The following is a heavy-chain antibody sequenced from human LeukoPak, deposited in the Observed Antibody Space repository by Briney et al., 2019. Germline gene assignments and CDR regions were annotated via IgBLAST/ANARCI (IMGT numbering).Heavy chain of an antibody. CDR3: ARDMGHMVRGVIGDAFDI. CDR2: ISSSSSTI. D-gene: IGHD3-10*01. J-gene: IGHJ3*02. Sequence: PGGSLRLSCAASGFTFSDYYMSWIRQAPGKGLEWVSYISSSSSTIYYADSVKGRFTISRDNAKNSLYLQMNSLRAEDTAVYYCARDMGHMVRGVIGDAFDIWGQGTMVTVSS. CDR1: GFTFSDYY. V-gene: IGHV3-11*04.